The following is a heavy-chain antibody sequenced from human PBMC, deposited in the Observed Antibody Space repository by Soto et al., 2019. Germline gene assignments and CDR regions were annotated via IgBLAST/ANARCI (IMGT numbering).Heavy chain of an antibody. Sequence: GGSLRLSCAVSGFTFSNYDMNWVRQAPGKGLEWVSGISGSGGSTHYADSVKGRFTISRDNSKSTLYLQMNSLRAEDTAVYYCVKEPTATVHCDYWGQGTLVTVSS. D-gene: IGHD4-17*01. V-gene: IGHV3-23*01. CDR3: VKEPTATVHCDY. J-gene: IGHJ4*02. CDR1: GFTFSNYD. CDR2: ISGSGGST.